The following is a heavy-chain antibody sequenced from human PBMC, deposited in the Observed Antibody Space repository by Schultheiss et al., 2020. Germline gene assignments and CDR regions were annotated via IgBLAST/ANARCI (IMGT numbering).Heavy chain of an antibody. CDR1: RYIFTSYW. J-gene: IGHJ4*02. D-gene: IGHD6-19*01. Sequence: GGSLRLSCKGSRYIFTSYWIGWVRQMPGKGLEWMGIIYPGDSDTRYSPSFQGQVTISADKSISTAYLQWSSLKASDTAMYYCARHDSSGWYFSDYWGQGTLVTVSS. CDR2: IYPGDSDT. CDR3: ARHDSSGWYFSDY. V-gene: IGHV5-51*01.